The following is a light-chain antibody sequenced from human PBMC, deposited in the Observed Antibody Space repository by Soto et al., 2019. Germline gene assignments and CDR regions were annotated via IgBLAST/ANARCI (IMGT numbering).Light chain of an antibody. Sequence: IVMTQSPATLSVSPGERATLSCRASQSVNSDLAWYQQKPGQAPRLLIYGASTRATGIPARFSGSGSGTEFTLTISSLQSEDFAVYYCQQYNNWPPYTFGQGTKVDIK. V-gene: IGKV3-15*01. CDR3: QQYNNWPPYT. CDR2: GAS. CDR1: QSVNSD. J-gene: IGKJ2*01.